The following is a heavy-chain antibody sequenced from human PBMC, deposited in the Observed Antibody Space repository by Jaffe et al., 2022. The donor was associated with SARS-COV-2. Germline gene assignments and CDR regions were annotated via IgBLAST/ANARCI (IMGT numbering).Heavy chain of an antibody. J-gene: IGHJ6*02. CDR2: IKEDGSEK. Sequence: EMQLVESGGDLVQPGGSLRLSCAASGFTFSSYWMTWVRQAPGKGLEWVANIKEDGSEKYYVESVKGRFTISRDNAKNSLYLQLSSLRADDTAVYYCVRENYGSGRGGPKRPTYYGLDVWGQGTTVTVSS. CDR3: VRENYGSGRGGPKRPTYYGLDV. D-gene: IGHD3-10*01. V-gene: IGHV3-7*01. CDR1: GFTFSSYW.